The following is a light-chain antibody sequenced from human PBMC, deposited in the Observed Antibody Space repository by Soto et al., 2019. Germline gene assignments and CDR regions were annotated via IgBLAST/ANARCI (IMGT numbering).Light chain of an antibody. Sequence: EIVMTQSPDTLSVSPGERATLSCRASQSVSNKLAWFQQKPGQAPSLLIYGASTRATGIPARFSGSGSETEFTLTISSLQSEDFAFYYCQQYNNWPRTFGQGTKVEIK. V-gene: IGKV3-15*01. CDR3: QQYNNWPRT. J-gene: IGKJ1*01. CDR1: QSVSNK. CDR2: GAS.